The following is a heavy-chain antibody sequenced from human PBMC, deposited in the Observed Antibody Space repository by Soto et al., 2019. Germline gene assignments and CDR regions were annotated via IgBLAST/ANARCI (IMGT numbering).Heavy chain of an antibody. CDR3: ARSPPLRECPGGDCSHFDY. J-gene: IGHJ4*02. V-gene: IGHV1-46*01. CDR2: INPSSGVA. CDR1: GYRFTAYY. Sequence: QVQLVQSGAEVQKPGASVKVSCEASGYRFTAYYMHWVRQAPGQGLEWMAIINPSSGVATYAQRFQGRFTMTRDTSTSTLYMELSSLRSEDTVVYYCARSPPLRECPGGDCSHFDYWGQGTLVTVSS. D-gene: IGHD2-21*02.